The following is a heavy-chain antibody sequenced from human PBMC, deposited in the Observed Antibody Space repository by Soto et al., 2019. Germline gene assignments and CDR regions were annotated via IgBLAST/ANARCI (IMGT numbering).Heavy chain of an antibody. CDR2: ISGSSSKI. D-gene: IGHD3-10*02. Sequence: EVQLLESGGGLVQPGGSLRLSCAASGFTFSGYAMTWVRQAPGRGLEWVSDISGSSSKISYADSVKGRFTISRDNSRNTLYLQMTSLKVDDTAVYYCAKFAAQPMFDISTAPDYWGQGPLVTVSS. CDR1: GFTFSGYA. V-gene: IGHV3-23*01. J-gene: IGHJ4*02. CDR3: AKFAAQPMFDISTAPDY.